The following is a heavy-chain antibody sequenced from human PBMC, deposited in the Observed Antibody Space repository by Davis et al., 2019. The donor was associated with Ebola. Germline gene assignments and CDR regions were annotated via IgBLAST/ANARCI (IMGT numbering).Heavy chain of an antibody. V-gene: IGHV1-46*01. Sequence: AASVKVSCKASGYTFTNYYMHWVRQAPGQGLEWMGMINPNDGRTIYAQKFQGRVTVTRDTSTTTVYMDLSSLRSEDTAVYYCARAWGYSSSSFDYWGQGTLVTVSS. CDR1: GYTFTNYY. CDR3: ARAWGYSSSSFDY. J-gene: IGHJ4*02. D-gene: IGHD6-6*01. CDR2: INPNDGRT.